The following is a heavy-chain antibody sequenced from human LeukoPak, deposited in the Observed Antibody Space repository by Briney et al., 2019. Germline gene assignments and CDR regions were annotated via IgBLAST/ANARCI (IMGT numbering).Heavy chain of an antibody. CDR3: ARQGLEGEWLQFGAFDI. CDR2: IYYSGTT. J-gene: IGHJ3*02. V-gene: IGHV4-39*01. Sequence: PSETLSLTCTVSGGSISSTSHYWGWIRQPPGKGLEWIGNIYYSGTTYYNPSLKSRVSISVDTSKNWFSLKLSSVTAADRAVYFCARQGLEGEWLQFGAFDIWGQGTMVTVSS. CDR1: GGSISSTSHY. D-gene: IGHD5-24*01.